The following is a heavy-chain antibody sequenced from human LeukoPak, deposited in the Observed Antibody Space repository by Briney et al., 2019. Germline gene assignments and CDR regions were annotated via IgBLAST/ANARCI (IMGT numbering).Heavy chain of an antibody. J-gene: IGHJ4*02. CDR1: GFTFSSYA. D-gene: IGHD5-12*01. Sequence: PGGSLRLSCAASGFTFSSYAMHWVRQAPGKGLEWVAVISYDGSNKYYADSVKGRFTISRDKSKITNTLYLQMNSLRAEDTAVYYCVKDNRLGWLRFGGPFYLDHWGQGALVTVSS. V-gene: IGHV3-30-3*01. CDR3: VKDNRLGWLRFGGPFYLDH. CDR2: ISYDGSNK.